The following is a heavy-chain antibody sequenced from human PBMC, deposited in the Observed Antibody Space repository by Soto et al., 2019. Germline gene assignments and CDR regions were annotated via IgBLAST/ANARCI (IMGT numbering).Heavy chain of an antibody. CDR3: AKDQRSGSYYYYGMDV. Sequence: LRLSCAASGFTFSSYGMHWVRQAPGKGLEWVAVISYDGSNKYYADSAKGRFTISRDNSKNTLYLQMNSLRAEDTAVYYCAKDQRSGSYYYYGMDVWGQGTTVTVSS. CDR1: GFTFSSYG. V-gene: IGHV3-30*18. D-gene: IGHD1-26*01. CDR2: ISYDGSNK. J-gene: IGHJ6*02.